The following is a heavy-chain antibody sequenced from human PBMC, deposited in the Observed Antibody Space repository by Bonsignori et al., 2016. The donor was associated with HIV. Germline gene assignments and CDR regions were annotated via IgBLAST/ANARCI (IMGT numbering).Heavy chain of an antibody. D-gene: IGHD2-15*01. CDR3: AKARYCSGGSCLYYFDY. J-gene: IGHJ4*02. V-gene: IGHV3-23*03. Sequence: GGSLRLSCAASGFTFSSYAMSWVRQAPGKGLEWVSVIYSGGSSTYYADSAKGRFTISRDNSKNTLYLQMNSLRAEDTAVYYCAKARYCSGGSCLYYFDYWGQGTLVTVSS. CDR1: GFTFSSYA. CDR2: IYSGGSST.